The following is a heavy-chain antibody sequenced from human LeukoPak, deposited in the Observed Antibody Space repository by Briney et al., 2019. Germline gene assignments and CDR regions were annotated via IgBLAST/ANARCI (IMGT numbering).Heavy chain of an antibody. J-gene: IGHJ5*02. CDR3: ARSTRSKAGYYSQSMSTFDP. CDR2: IYYSGST. Sequence: SETLSLTCTVSGGSISRGSYYWDWIRQPPGKGLEWIGNIYYSGSTYYNPSLKSRVTISVDTSKNQFSLKLSSVTAADTAVYYCARSTRSKAGYYSQSMSTFDPWGQGTLVTVSS. CDR1: GGSISRGSYY. D-gene: IGHD3-9*01. V-gene: IGHV4-39*07.